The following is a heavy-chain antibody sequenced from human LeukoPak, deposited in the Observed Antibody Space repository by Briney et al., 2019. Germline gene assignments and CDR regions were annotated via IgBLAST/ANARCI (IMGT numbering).Heavy chain of an antibody. CDR1: GFTFSDYY. J-gene: IGHJ5*02. CDR2: ISSSGTTI. Sequence: GGSLRLSCAASGFTFSDYYMSWIRQAPGKGLEWVSYISSSGTTIYYADSVKGRFTISRDNAKNSLYLQMNSLRAEDTAVYYCATNLIATPQRNWFDPWGQGTLVTVSS. CDR3: ATNLIATPQRNWFDP. V-gene: IGHV3-11*01. D-gene: IGHD3-22*01.